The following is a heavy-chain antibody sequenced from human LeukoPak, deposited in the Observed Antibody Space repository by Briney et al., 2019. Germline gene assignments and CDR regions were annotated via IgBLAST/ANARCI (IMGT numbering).Heavy chain of an antibody. D-gene: IGHD3-22*01. V-gene: IGHV1-46*01. J-gene: IGHJ4*02. CDR2: INPSGGST. CDR1: GYTFTSYD. Sequence: GASVKVSCKASGYTFTSYDINWVRQAPGQGLEWMGIINPSGGSTSYAQKFQGRVTMTRDMSTSTVYMELSSLRSEDTAVYYCARNGEVVILPEYWGQGTLVTVSS. CDR3: ARNGEVVILPEY.